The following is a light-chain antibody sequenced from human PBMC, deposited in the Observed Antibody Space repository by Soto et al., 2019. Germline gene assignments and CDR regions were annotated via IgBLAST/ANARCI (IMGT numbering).Light chain of an antibody. J-gene: IGLJ1*01. CDR1: SSDVGGYNY. CDR2: DVS. V-gene: IGLV2-14*01. Sequence: QSVLNQPASVSGSPGQSITISCTGTSSDVGGYNYVSWYQQHPGKAPKLMIYDVSNRPSGVSNRFSGSESGNTASLTISGLQAEDEADYYCCSYTSSSTFVFGSGTRSPS. CDR3: CSYTSSSTFV.